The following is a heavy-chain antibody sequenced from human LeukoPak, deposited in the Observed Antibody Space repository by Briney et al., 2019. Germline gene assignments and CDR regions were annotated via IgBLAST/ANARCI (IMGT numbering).Heavy chain of an antibody. CDR2: IYHSGNT. CDR3: ARATAGTTLFEGIDY. J-gene: IGHJ4*02. V-gene: IGHV4-38-2*02. D-gene: IGHD1-1*01. Sequence: SETLSLTCTVSGYSISGGYYWGWIRQPPGKGLEWIGTIYHSGNTYYNPSLKSRVTISIDTSKNQFSLKLSSVTAADTAVYYCARATAGTTLFEGIDYWGQGTLVTVSS. CDR1: GYSISGGYY.